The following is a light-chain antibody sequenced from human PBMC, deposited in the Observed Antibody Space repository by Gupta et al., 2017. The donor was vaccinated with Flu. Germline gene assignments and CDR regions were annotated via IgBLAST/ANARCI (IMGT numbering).Light chain of an antibody. J-gene: IGKJ4*01. CDR3: QQYNNWPHT. Sequence: ASQSVLTNLAWYQQQPGQAPRLLISGASARDSDFQPRFSGSGSGTEIHLTIRSLKSEDFEVFYCQQYNNWPHTFGGGT. CDR1: QSVLTN. CDR2: GAS. V-gene: IGKV3D-15*01.